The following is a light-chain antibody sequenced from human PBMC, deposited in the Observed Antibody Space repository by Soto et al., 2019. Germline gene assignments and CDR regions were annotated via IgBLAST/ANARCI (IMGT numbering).Light chain of an antibody. J-gene: IGKJ3*01. CDR3: QQRSDWPPT. CDR1: QSVSSS. CDR2: DAS. Sequence: EIVLTHSPAPLSLSPGERATLSFRASQSVSSSLAWYQQKPGQSPRLVIYDASKRATGIPARFSGSGSGTDFTLTISRLEPEDFAVYYCQQRSDWPPTFGPGNKVD. V-gene: IGKV3-11*01.